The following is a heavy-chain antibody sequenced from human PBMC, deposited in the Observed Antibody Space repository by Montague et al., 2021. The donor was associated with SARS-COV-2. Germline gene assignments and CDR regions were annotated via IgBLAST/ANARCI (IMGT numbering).Heavy chain of an antibody. Sequence: SLRLSCAASGFTFGNFAMTWVRQPPGKGLEWVSSISDSGDSTSSPYSVKGRFTISRDNSKNSVYLQVSSLRVDDTAIYYGVKDKIGVFWGQGTLVTVSS. V-gene: IGHV3-23*01. CDR1: GFTFGNFA. CDR2: ISDSGDST. D-gene: IGHD3-16*01. J-gene: IGHJ4*02. CDR3: VKDKIGVF.